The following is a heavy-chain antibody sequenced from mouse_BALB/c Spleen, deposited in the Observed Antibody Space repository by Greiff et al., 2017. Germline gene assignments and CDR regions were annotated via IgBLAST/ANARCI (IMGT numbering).Heavy chain of an antibody. Sequence: VQLKESGAELVRSGASVKLSCTASGFNIKDYYMHWVQQRPEQGLEWIGWIDPENGDTEYAPKFQGKATMTADTSSNTAYLQLSSLTAEDTAVYYCKGTDYGGPGFAYWGQGTLVTVSA. V-gene: IGHV14-4*02. D-gene: IGHD1-1*02. CDR3: KGTDYGGPGFAY. CDR2: IDPENGDT. CDR1: GFNIKDYY. J-gene: IGHJ3*01.